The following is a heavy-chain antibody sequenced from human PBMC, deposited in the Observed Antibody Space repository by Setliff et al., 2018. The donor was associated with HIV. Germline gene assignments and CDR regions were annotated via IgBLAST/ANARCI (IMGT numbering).Heavy chain of an antibody. D-gene: IGHD2-2*01. CDR1: GFTFGHYA. V-gene: IGHV3-49*04. Sequence: PGGSLRLSCTASGFTFGHYAMSWVRQAPGRGLEWVGFIRSKPQGGTTEYAASVKGRFIISRDDSKSIAYLQMDSLKTEDTATYYCSSTRQGRGDCCSQTACLPWDWGQGTRVTVSS. J-gene: IGHJ4*02. CDR3: SSTRQGRGDCCSQTACLPWD. CDR2: IRSKPQGGTT.